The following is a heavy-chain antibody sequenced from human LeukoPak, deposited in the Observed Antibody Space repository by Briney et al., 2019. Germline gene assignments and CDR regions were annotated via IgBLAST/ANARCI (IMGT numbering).Heavy chain of an antibody. D-gene: IGHD3-3*01. J-gene: IGHJ4*02. CDR2: ISSNGGST. CDR3: ARTTPGYYDFWSGYPSLDY. Sequence: GGSLRLSCSASGFTFSSYAMHWVRQAPGKGLEYVSAISSNGGSTYYADSVKGRFTISRDNSKNTLYLQMNSLKAEDTAVYYCARTTPGYYDFWSGYPSLDYWGQGTLVTVSS. CDR1: GFTFSSYA. V-gene: IGHV3-64*04.